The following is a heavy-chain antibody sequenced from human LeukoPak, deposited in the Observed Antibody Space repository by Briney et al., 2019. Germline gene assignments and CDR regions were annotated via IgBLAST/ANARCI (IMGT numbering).Heavy chain of an antibody. D-gene: IGHD2-15*01. J-gene: IGHJ3*02. CDR1: GYTFTSYD. V-gene: IGHV1-8*03. Sequence: ASVKVSCKASGYTFTSYDINWVRQATGQGLEWMGWMNPNSGNTGYAQKFQGRVTITRNTSISTAYMELSSLRSEDTAVYYCARGPEESCSGGSCLTRGAFDIWGQGTMVTVSS. CDR2: MNPNSGNT. CDR3: ARGPEESCSGGSCLTRGAFDI.